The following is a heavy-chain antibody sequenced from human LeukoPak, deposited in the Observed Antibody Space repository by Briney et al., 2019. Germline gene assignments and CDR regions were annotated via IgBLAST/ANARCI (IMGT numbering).Heavy chain of an antibody. V-gene: IGHV3-30*02. D-gene: IGHD3-22*01. J-gene: IGHJ4*02. CDR3: ARSYYYDSSGTPDY. CDR1: GFTSNTYG. CDR2: IRYDGSND. Sequence: GGSLRLSCAASGFTSNTYGMHWVRQAPGKGLEWVAFIRYDGSNDYCADSVKGRFTISRDNSKNTLYLQMNSLRAEDTAVYYCARSYYYDSSGTPDYWGQGTLVTVSS.